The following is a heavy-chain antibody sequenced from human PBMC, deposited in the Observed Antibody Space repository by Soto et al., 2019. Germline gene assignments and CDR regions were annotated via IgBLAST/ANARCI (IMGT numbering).Heavy chain of an antibody. CDR2: IYSGGST. CDR1: GFTVSSNY. CDR3: ASAYYYDSSGYFPSRDY. D-gene: IGHD3-22*01. Sequence: EVQLVESGGGLIQPGGSLRLSCAASGFTVSSNYMSWDRQAPGKGLEWVSVIYSGGSTDYAHSVKGRFTISSDNSTTTLYLPRSILSAEDTAVYYCASAYYYDSSGYFPSRDYCGQGTLVMFSS. J-gene: IGHJ4*02. V-gene: IGHV3-53*01.